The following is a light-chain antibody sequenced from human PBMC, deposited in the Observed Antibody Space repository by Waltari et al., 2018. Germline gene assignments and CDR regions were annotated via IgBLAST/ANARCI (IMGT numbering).Light chain of an antibody. CDR1: QSVTSTY. CDR2: GAS. Sequence: EIVLTQSPGTLSLSPGERATLSCRASQSVTSTYLAWFQQRPGQAPRLLIYGASSRATGIPDRFSGSGSGTDFTLTISRLEPEDFAVYYCHQYGSLPKTFGGGTKVEI. V-gene: IGKV3-20*01. J-gene: IGKJ4*01. CDR3: HQYGSLPKT.